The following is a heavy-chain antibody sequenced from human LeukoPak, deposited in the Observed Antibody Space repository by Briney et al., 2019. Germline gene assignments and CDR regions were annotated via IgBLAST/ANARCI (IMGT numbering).Heavy chain of an antibody. CDR2: ISSDGSNT. J-gene: IGHJ4*02. D-gene: IGHD1-14*01. CDR3: ARQNRDFDY. Sequence: PGGSLRLSCAGSGFTFSSYSMHWVRQAPGKGLVWVSRISSDGSNTNYADSVKGRFTISRDNAKNTLYLQMNSLRAEDTALYYCARQNRDFDYWGQGTLVTVSS. CDR1: GFTFSSYS. V-gene: IGHV3-74*01.